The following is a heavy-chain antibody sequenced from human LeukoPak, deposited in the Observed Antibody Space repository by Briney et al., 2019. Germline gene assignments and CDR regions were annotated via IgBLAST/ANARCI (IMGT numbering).Heavy chain of an antibody. CDR2: IYYSGST. J-gene: IGHJ3*02. V-gene: IGHV4-30-4*01. CDR1: GGSISSGDYY. CDR3: ARESYCSSTSCYGDAFDI. Sequence: SETLSLTCTVSGGSISSGDYYWSLIRQPPGKGLEWIGYIYYSGSTYYNPSLKSRVTISVDTSKNQFSLKLSSVTAADTAVYYCARESYCSSTSCYGDAFDIWGQGTMVTVSS. D-gene: IGHD2-2*01.